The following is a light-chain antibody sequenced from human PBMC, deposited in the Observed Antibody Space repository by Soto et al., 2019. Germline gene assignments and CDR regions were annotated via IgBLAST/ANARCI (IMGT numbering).Light chain of an antibody. J-gene: IGLJ1*01. CDR2: EVT. CDR1: SSYIGSYDL. Sequence: QSVLTQPASVSGSPGQSITISCTGTSSYIGSYDLVSWYQQHPGTAPKLIIYEVTKRPSGVSTRFSGSKSGNTASLTISGLQAVDEADYYCCSFADFSYVFGTGTKLTVL. CDR3: CSFADFSYV. V-gene: IGLV2-23*02.